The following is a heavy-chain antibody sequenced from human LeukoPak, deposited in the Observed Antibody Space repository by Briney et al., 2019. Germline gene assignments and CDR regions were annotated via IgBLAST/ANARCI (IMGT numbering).Heavy chain of an antibody. Sequence: SSVKVSCKASGGTFSSYAISWVRQAPGQGLEWMGRINPILGIANYAQKFQGRVTITADKSTSTAYMELSSLRSEDTAVYYCARDSKATVDPSGGPWGQGTLVTVSS. CDR2: INPILGIA. D-gene: IGHD3-16*01. CDR3: ARDSKATVDPSGGP. J-gene: IGHJ4*02. CDR1: GGTFSSYA. V-gene: IGHV1-69*04.